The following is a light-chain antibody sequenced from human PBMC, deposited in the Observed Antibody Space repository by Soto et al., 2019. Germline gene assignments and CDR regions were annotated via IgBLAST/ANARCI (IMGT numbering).Light chain of an antibody. CDR3: QQYKSYPLT. CDR1: QGISIS. J-gene: IGKJ4*01. V-gene: IGKV1-16*02. CDR2: AAS. Sequence: DIQMTQSPSSLSASVGDRVTLTCRASQGISISLAWFQQKPGKAPKSLIYAASNLQSGVPSKFSGRGSGTDFTLTISNLQPEDLATYYCQQYKSYPLTFGGGTKVEI.